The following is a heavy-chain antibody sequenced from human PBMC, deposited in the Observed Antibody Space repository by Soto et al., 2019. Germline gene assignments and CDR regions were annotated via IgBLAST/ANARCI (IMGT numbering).Heavy chain of an antibody. V-gene: IGHV1-69*01. J-gene: IGHJ6*02. CDR2: IIPVYGTS. D-gene: IGHD1-26*01. Sequence: QVQLVQSGAEVNKPGSSVKVSCKASGYTFSDYAISWVRQAPGQGLEWMGGIIPVYGTSNYAQKFQGRVSMIADESTSTVYMELGSLESDDTAVYYCGRDFGKGNYYSDGFDVWGQGTTVTVSS. CDR1: GYTFSDYA. CDR3: GRDFGKGNYYSDGFDV.